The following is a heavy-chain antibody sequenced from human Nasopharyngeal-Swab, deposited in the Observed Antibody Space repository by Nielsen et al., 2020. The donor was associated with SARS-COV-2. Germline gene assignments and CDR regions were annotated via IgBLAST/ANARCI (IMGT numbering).Heavy chain of an antibody. CDR1: GYSFTSYW. J-gene: IGHJ6*02. CDR3: VRPEGVATSFKYYFQYGMDV. Sequence: GGSLRLSCKGSGYSFTSYWIAWVRHMPGKGLEWMGIIYPRDSDTRYSPSFQGQVTISADKSISTAYLQWSSLKASDTAMYYCVRPEGVATSFKYYFQYGMDVWGQGTMVTVPS. D-gene: IGHD5-12*01. CDR2: IYPRDSDT. V-gene: IGHV5-51*01.